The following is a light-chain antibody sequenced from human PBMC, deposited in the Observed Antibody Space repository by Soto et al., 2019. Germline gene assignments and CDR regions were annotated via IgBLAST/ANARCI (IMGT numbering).Light chain of an antibody. V-gene: IGLV2-11*01. J-gene: IGLJ1*01. CDR3: CSYTGSFYS. Sequence: QSALTQPRSVSGSPGQSVTISCTGTSSDVGGYKYVSWYQHQRGRAPKVIIFDVNKRPSGVPGRFSGSKSGNTASLTISGLQTEDDADYYCCSYTGSFYSFGTGTKVTVL. CDR1: SSDVGGYKY. CDR2: DVN.